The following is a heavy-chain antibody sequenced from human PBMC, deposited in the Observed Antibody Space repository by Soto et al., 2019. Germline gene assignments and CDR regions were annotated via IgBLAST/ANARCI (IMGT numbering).Heavy chain of an antibody. CDR3: ARDRGGYLNR. J-gene: IGHJ4*02. CDR1: GGSVSSGSYY. CDR2: IYYSGST. Sequence: QVQLQESGPGLVKPSETLSLTCTVSGGSVSSGSYYWSWIRQPPGKGLEWIGYIYYSGSTNYNPSLKSRVTISVDTSKNQCSLKLSSVTAADTAVYYCARDRGGYLNRWGQGTLVTVSS. D-gene: IGHD2-15*01. V-gene: IGHV4-61*01.